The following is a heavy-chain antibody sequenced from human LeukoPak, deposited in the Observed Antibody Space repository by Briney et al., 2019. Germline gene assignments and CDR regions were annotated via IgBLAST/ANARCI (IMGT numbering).Heavy chain of an antibody. CDR2: MYYSGST. CDR3: ARPYYYDSRIDP. Sequence: PSETLSLTCTVSGGSISSGDYYSSRIRQPPGKGLEWIAYMYYSGSTYYNPSLKSRVTMSADTSKNQLSLKLSSVTAADTAVYYCARPYYYDSRIDPWGQGILVTVSS. CDR1: GGSISSGDYY. D-gene: IGHD3-22*01. V-gene: IGHV4-30-4*01. J-gene: IGHJ5*02.